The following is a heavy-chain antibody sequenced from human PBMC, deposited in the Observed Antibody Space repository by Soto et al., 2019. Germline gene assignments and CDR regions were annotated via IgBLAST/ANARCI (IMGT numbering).Heavy chain of an antibody. CDR1: GFTFSSYG. V-gene: IGHV3-33*01. J-gene: IGHJ4*02. D-gene: IGHD5-12*01. CDR3: ARDSDYSGYDLGNY. Sequence: QVQLVESGGGVVQPGRSLRLSCAESGFTFSSYGMHWVRQAPGKGLEWVAVIWYDGSNKYYADSVKGRFTISRDNSKNTLYLQMNSLRAEDTAAYYCARDSDYSGYDLGNYWGQGTLVTVSS. CDR2: IWYDGSNK.